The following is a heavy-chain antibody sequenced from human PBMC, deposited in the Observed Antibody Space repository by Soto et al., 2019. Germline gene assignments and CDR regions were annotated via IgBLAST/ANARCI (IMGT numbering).Heavy chain of an antibody. CDR3: ARHSERIAEIGWFDP. CDR2: ISSSSSTI. V-gene: IGHV3-48*01. D-gene: IGHD6-13*01. Sequence: EVQLVESGGGLVQPGGSLRLSCAASGFTFRSNSMNWVRQAPGKGLEWVSYISSSSSTIYYADSVKGRFTISRDNAKNSLYLQMNSLRAEDTAVYYCARHSERIAEIGWFDPWGQGTLVTVSS. J-gene: IGHJ5*02. CDR1: GFTFRSNS.